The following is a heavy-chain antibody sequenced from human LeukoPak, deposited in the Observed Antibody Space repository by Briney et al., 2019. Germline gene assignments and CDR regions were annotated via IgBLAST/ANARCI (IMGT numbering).Heavy chain of an antibody. Sequence: QPGGSLRLSCAASGFTVSSNYMSWVRQAPGKGLEWVSVIYSGGSTYYADSVKGRFTTSRDNSKNTLYLQMNSLRAEDTAVYYCARDSYDSSGYYVPYYYYYGMDVWGQGTTVTVSS. V-gene: IGHV3-66*01. CDR3: ARDSYDSSGYYVPYYYYYGMDV. J-gene: IGHJ6*02. CDR1: GFTVSSNY. D-gene: IGHD3-22*01. CDR2: IYSGGST.